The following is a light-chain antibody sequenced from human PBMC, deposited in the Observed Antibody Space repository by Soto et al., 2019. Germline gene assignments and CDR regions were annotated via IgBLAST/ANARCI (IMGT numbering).Light chain of an antibody. CDR2: EVS. V-gene: IGLV2-18*02. CDR1: NSDVGSYNR. CDR3: SSSSGTPVV. Sequence: QSVLTQPPSVSGSPGQSVTISCTGTNSDVGSYNRVSWYQQPPGTAPKLMIYEVSNRPSGVPDRFSGSKSGNTASLTISGLQAEDEADYYCSSSSGTPVVFGGGTKLTVL. J-gene: IGLJ2*01.